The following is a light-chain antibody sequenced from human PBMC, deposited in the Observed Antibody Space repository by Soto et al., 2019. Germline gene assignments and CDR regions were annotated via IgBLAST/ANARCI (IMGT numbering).Light chain of an antibody. V-gene: IGKV2-30*01. Sequence: DVVKTQSPLSLPVTLGQPASISCRSSQSLVYSDGNTYLSWFQQRPGQSPRRLIYKVSNRDSGVPDRFSGSGSVTDFTLKISRVEAEDVGVYYCMQGAHWPLTFGGGTKVEIK. J-gene: IGKJ4*01. CDR3: MQGAHWPLT. CDR1: QSLVYSDGNTY. CDR2: KVS.